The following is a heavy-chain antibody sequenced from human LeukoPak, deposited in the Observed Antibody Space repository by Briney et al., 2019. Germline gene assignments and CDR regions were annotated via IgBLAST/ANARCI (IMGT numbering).Heavy chain of an antibody. CDR2: IYYSGST. CDR1: GGSISSGGYY. D-gene: IGHD1-1*01. Sequence: KPSETLSLTCTVSGGSISSGGYYWSWIRQHPGKGLEWIGYIYYSGSTYYNPSLKSRVTISVDTSKNQFSLKLSSVTAADTAVYCCARDGTTTRYYFDYWGQGTLVTVSS. V-gene: IGHV4-31*03. CDR3: ARDGTTTRYYFDY. J-gene: IGHJ4*02.